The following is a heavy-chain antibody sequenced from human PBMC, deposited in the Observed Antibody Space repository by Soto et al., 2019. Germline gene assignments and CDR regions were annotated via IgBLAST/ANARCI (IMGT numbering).Heavy chain of an antibody. D-gene: IGHD3-22*01. Sequence: EVQLLESGGDLIQPGGSLRLSCAASGFTFNIYAMTWVRQAPGKGLEWVSAISRYGDFTYYADSVEGRFTISRDNSKNTLYLQTKSLRAEDTAVYYCAKDGYLYHDSRGYLFDNWGQGTLVTVSS. J-gene: IGHJ4*02. CDR1: GFTFNIYA. V-gene: IGHV3-23*01. CDR2: ISRYGDFT. CDR3: AKDGYLYHDSRGYLFDN.